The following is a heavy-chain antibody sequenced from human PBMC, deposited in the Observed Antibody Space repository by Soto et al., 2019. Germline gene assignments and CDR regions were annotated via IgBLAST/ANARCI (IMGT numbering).Heavy chain of an antibody. CDR3: ARARNLVVVAATLHDSCLHYGIGV. Sequence: GKGLEWIGEINHRGSTNYNPSLKSRVTISVDTSKNQFSLKLSSVTAADTAVYYCARARNLVVVAATLHDSCLHYGIGVR. CDR2: INHRGST. D-gene: IGHD2-15*01. J-gene: IGHJ6*01. V-gene: IGHV4-34*01.